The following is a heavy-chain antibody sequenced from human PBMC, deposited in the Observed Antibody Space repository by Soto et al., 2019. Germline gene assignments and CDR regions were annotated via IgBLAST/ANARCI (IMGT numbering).Heavy chain of an antibody. CDR2: FDPEDGET. CDR1: GXTLTELS. V-gene: IGHV1-24*01. Sequence: GASVKVSCKVSGXTLTELSMHWVRQAPGKGLEWMGGFDPEDGETIYAQKFQGRVTMTEDTSTDTAYMELSSLRSEDTAVYYCATSPKYYDFWSGLSHPRLDYYYMDVWGKGTTVTVSS. J-gene: IGHJ6*03. CDR3: ATSPKYYDFWSGLSHPRLDYYYMDV. D-gene: IGHD3-3*01.